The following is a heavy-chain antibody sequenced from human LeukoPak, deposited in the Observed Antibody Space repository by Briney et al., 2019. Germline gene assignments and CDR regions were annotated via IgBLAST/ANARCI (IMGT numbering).Heavy chain of an antibody. D-gene: IGHD3-16*01. Sequence: GASVKVSCKASGYSFTSYYMHWVRQAPGQGLEWMGIINPSGGSTSYAQKFQGRVTMTTDTSTSTAYMELRSLRSDDTAVYYCARDVGDFDYWGQGTLVTVSS. V-gene: IGHV1-46*01. CDR1: GYSFTSYY. CDR2: INPSGGST. J-gene: IGHJ4*02. CDR3: ARDVGDFDY.